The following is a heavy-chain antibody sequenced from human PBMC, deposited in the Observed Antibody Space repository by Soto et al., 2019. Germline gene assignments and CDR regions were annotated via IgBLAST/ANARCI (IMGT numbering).Heavy chain of an antibody. J-gene: IGHJ3*01. CDR3: AREDVGPSFPFDL. CDR1: GFTLTRYA. V-gene: IGHV1-3*01. D-gene: IGHD1-26*01. Sequence: QVHLVQSGAEVEKPGASVKVSCKASGFTLTRYALHWVRQAPGQRLEYMGWINAGNGDTGHPQKFQGRVTMTRDIPASTVYMELNSLTSEDTAVYYCAREDVGPSFPFDLWGQGTVVVVSS. CDR2: INAGNGDT.